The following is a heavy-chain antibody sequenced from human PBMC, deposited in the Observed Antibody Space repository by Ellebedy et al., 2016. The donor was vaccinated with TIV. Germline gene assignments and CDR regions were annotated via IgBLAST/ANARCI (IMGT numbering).Heavy chain of an antibody. J-gene: IGHJ4*02. CDR1: GVTFSRKD. CDR2: ISGSGART. D-gene: IGHD6-13*01. V-gene: IGHV3-23*01. CDR3: AIIRGFSSTWYYFDN. Sequence: GESLKISCAASGVTFSRKDMSWVRQAPGKGLEWVSSISGSGARTHYTDSVLGRFTVSRDHSRNTVFLQINTLRAEDTAIYYCAIIRGFSSTWYYFDNWGQGTLVTVSS.